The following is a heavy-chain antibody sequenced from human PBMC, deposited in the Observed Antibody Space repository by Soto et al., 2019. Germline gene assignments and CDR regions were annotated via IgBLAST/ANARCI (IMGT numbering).Heavy chain of an antibody. CDR2: MNPNSGNT. CDR1: GYTFSSYD. Sequence: ASVKVSCKASGYTFSSYDINWVRQATGQGLEWMGWMNPNSGNTGYAQKFQGRVTMTRNTSISTAYMELSSLRSEDTAVYYCARVGYSSILSNWFDPWGQGTLVTVSS. D-gene: IGHD6-13*01. V-gene: IGHV1-8*01. CDR3: ARVGYSSILSNWFDP. J-gene: IGHJ5*02.